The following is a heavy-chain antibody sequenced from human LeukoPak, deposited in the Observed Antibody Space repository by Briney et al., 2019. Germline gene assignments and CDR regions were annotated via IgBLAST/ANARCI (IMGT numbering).Heavy chain of an antibody. Sequence: ASVKVSCKASGYTFTGYYMHWVRQAPGQGLEWMGWINPNSGGTNYAQKLQGRVTMTTDTSTSTAYMELRSLRSDDTAVYYCARDRSGDSSGYYYGYWGQGTLVTVSS. CDR1: GYTFTGYY. V-gene: IGHV1-2*02. J-gene: IGHJ4*02. CDR3: ARDRSGDSSGYYYGY. D-gene: IGHD3-22*01. CDR2: INPNSGGT.